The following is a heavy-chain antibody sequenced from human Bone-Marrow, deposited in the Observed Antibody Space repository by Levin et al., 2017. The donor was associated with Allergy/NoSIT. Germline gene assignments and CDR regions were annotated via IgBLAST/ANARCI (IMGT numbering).Heavy chain of an antibody. CDR3: STTRYGSSGVRYARYYYDSGMYV. D-gene: IGHD3-3*01. J-gene: IGHJ6*02. V-gene: IGHV3-15*07. CDR1: GFTLNNAW. Sequence: PGGSLRLSCAVSGFTLNNAWINWVRQAPGKGLEWVGRFKGKTDGGTTDYAAPVQGRFTISRDDSKNILYLQMNSLKTEDTAVYYCSTTRYGSSGVRYARYYYDSGMYVWRQGTTVTVSS. CDR2: FKGKTDGGTT.